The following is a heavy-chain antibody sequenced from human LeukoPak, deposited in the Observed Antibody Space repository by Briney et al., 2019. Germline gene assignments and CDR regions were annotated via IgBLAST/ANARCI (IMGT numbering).Heavy chain of an antibody. CDR2: ISTGGSAI. J-gene: IGHJ4*02. Sequence: GGSLRLSCAASGFTFSDYHMSWIRQAPGKGLEWLSYISTGGSAIYYVDSVKGRFTISRDNAKNSLYLQMNSLRVEDTAVYYCARDSVGGPAGHWGQGTLVTVSS. CDR3: ARDSVGGPAGH. CDR1: GFTFSDYH. D-gene: IGHD3-10*01. V-gene: IGHV3-11*01.